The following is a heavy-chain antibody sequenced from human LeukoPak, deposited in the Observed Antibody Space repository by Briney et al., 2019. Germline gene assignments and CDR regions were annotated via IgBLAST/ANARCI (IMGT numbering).Heavy chain of an antibody. CDR1: GGSISSGSYY. CDR3: ARSPPYSSGWYYFDY. D-gene: IGHD6-19*01. CDR2: IYYSGST. J-gene: IGHJ4*02. V-gene: IGHV4-61*01. Sequence: SQTLSLTCTVSGGSISSGSYYWSWIRQPPGKGLEWIGYIYYSGSTNYNPSLKSRVTISVDTSKNQFSLKLSSVTAADTAVYYCARSPPYSSGWYYFDYWGQGTLVTVSS.